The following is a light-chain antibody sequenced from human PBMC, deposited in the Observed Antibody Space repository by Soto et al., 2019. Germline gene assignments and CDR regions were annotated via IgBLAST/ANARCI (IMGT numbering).Light chain of an antibody. CDR2: GAS. CDR3: QQYNSYSRT. V-gene: IGKV3-20*01. CDR1: QSVSSRY. Sequence: EIVLTQSPGTLSLSAGERATLSCRASQSVSSRYLAWYQQKPGQAPRLLIYGASSRATGIPDRFSGSGSGTDFTLTISSLKPDDFATYDGQQYNSYSRTFGQGTKVDNK. J-gene: IGKJ1*01.